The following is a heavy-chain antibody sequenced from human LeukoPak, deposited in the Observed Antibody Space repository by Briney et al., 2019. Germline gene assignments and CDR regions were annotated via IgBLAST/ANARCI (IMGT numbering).Heavy chain of an antibody. Sequence: PSETLSLTCTVSGYSISSGYYWGWIRQPPGKGLEWIGSIYHSGSTYYNPSLKSRVTISVDTSKNQFSLKLSSVTAADTAVYYCARDRGVYGGNNAFDIWGQGTMVTVSS. CDR1: GYSISSGYY. D-gene: IGHD4-23*01. J-gene: IGHJ3*02. CDR2: IYHSGST. CDR3: ARDRGVYGGNNAFDI. V-gene: IGHV4-38-2*02.